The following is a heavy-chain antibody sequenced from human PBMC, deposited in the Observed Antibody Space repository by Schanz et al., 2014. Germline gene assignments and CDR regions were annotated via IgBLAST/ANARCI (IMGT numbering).Heavy chain of an antibody. CDR3: AIVRYSSGWRGDYFDE. D-gene: IGHD6-25*01. CDR2: ISASGGDT. J-gene: IGHJ4*02. CDR1: EFTFSTDA. V-gene: IGHV3-23*01. Sequence: DVHLLESGGGLVQPGGSLRLSCAASEFTFSTDAMSWVRQAPGKGLEWLSVISASGGDTYYADSVKGRFTISRDNSKNTLYLQMNSLRAEDTAVYYCAIVRYSSGWRGDYFDEWGQGTLVTVAS.